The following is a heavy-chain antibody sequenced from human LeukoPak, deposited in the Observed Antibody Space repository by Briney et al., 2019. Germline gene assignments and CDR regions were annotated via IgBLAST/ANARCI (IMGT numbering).Heavy chain of an antibody. Sequence: GASVKVSCKASGYTFTSYYMHWVRQAPGRGLEWMGIINPSGGSTSYAQKFQGRVTMTRDTSTSTVYMELSSLRSEDTAVYYCARDEVGPGRAFDIWGQGTMVTVSS. CDR1: GYTFTSYY. V-gene: IGHV1-46*01. CDR3: ARDEVGPGRAFDI. J-gene: IGHJ3*02. CDR2: INPSGGST.